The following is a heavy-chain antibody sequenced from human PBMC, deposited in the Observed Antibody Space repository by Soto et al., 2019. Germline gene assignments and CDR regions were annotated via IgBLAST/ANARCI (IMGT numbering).Heavy chain of an antibody. CDR2: ISYDGSNK. CDR1: GFTFSSYA. Sequence: QVQLVESGGGVVQPGRSLRLSCAASGFTFSSYAMHWVRQAPGKGLEWVAVISYDGSNKYYADSVKGRFTISRDNSKNTLHLQMNSLRAEDTAVYYCARDPNYYESSGNFWGQGTLVTVSS. J-gene: IGHJ4*02. D-gene: IGHD3-22*01. V-gene: IGHV3-30-3*01. CDR3: ARDPNYYESSGNF.